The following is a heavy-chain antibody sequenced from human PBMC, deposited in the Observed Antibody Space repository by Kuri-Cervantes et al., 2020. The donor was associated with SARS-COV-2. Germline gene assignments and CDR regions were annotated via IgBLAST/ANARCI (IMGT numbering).Heavy chain of an antibody. Sequence: SETLSLTCTVSSGSISSYYWSWIRQPPGKGLEWIGYIYYSGSTNYNPSLKSRVTISVDTSKNQFSLKLSSVTAADTAVYYCARVGGNWELPFDYWGQGTLVTVSS. V-gene: IGHV4-59*01. J-gene: IGHJ4*02. CDR2: IYYSGST. CDR1: SGSISSYY. CDR3: ARVGGNWELPFDY. D-gene: IGHD3-10*01.